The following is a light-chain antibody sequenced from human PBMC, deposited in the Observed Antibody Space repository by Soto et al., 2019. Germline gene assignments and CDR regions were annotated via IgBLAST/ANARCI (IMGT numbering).Light chain of an antibody. Sequence: IQVTQSQSSPSASVGDSVTITCGASRAIGSSWAWYRQKXGXVPKVLIDGASTLQNGVPSRFSGSGSGTDFTLTISSLQPEDFATYYCQQLNSYPLTFGGGTKVDIK. CDR3: QQLNSYPLT. CDR2: GAS. J-gene: IGKJ4*01. CDR1: RAIGSS. V-gene: IGKV1-9*01.